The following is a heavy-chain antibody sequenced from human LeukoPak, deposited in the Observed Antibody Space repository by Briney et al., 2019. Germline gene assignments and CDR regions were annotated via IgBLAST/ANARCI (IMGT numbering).Heavy chain of an antibody. D-gene: IGHD3-22*01. CDR1: SDSIRNNY. Sequence: SETLSLTCSVSSDSIRNNYWTWIRQPPGKRPEWIGYIYDSGSTKYNPSLKSRVTFSVDTSKNQFSLQLSSVTAADTAVYYCARGYYDGSGYSVPFDHWGQGMLVTVSS. V-gene: IGHV4-59*01. CDR3: ARGYYDGSGYSVPFDH. J-gene: IGHJ4*02. CDR2: IYDSGST.